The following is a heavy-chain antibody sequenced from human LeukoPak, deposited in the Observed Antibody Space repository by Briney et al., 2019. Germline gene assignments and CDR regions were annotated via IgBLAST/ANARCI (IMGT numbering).Heavy chain of an antibody. Sequence: SGPTLVKPTQTLTLTCTFSGFSLSTSGVGVGWIRQPPGKALEWLALIYWDDDKRYSPSLKSRLTITKDTSKNQVVLTLTNMDPVDTATYYCAHRPDVITRSEGSFDYWGQGTLVTVSS. D-gene: IGHD3-16*01. CDR3: AHRPDVITRSEGSFDY. V-gene: IGHV2-5*02. CDR2: IYWDDDK. J-gene: IGHJ4*02. CDR1: GFSLSTSGVG.